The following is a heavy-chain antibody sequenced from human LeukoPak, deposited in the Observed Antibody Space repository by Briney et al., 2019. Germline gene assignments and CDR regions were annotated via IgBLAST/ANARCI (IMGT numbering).Heavy chain of an antibody. Sequence: GGSLRLSCAASGFTFSSYAMSWVRQAPGKGLEWVSAISGSGGSTYYADSVKGRFTISRDNSKNTLFLQMNSLRAEDTAIYYCAKDMGYCSSATCYGLDYWGQGTLVTVSS. CDR1: GFTFSSYA. D-gene: IGHD2-2*01. V-gene: IGHV3-23*01. J-gene: IGHJ4*02. CDR3: AKDMGYCSSATCYGLDY. CDR2: ISGSGGST.